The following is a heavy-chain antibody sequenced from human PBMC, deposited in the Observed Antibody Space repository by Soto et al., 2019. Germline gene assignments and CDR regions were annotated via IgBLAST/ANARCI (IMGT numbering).Heavy chain of an antibody. CDR2: ISGSGGST. CDR3: AKDAILFDTGDIVVVVAAGYYLDY. D-gene: IGHD2-15*01. CDR1: GFTFSSYA. J-gene: IGHJ4*02. Sequence: EVQLLESGGGLVQPGGSLRLSCAASGFTFSSYAMSWVRQAPGKGLEWVSAISGSGGSTYYADSVKGRFTISRDNSKNTLYLQMNSLRAEDTAVHYCAKDAILFDTGDIVVVVAAGYYLDYWGQGTLVTVSS. V-gene: IGHV3-23*01.